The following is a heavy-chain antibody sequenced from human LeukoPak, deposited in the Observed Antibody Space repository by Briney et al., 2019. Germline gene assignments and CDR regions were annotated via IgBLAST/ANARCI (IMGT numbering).Heavy chain of an antibody. Sequence: ASVKVSCKASGYTFANYYIHWVRQAPGQGLEWMGIINPKTDSPTYTQKFHGRVTLTGDMSARTVYMELSSLTSDDTAVYYCARDRLDKIPELKHWGQGTLVTVSS. D-gene: IGHD1-1*01. V-gene: IGHV1-46*01. CDR3: ARDRLDKIPELKH. J-gene: IGHJ1*01. CDR1: GYTFANYY. CDR2: INPKTDSP.